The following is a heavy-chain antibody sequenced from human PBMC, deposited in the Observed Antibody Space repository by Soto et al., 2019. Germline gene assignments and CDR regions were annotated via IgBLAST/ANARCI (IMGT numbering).Heavy chain of an antibody. CDR1: GFTFSSYA. CDR2: ISGSGGST. V-gene: IGHV3-23*01. CDR3: AIPRRGSGSYYPIDY. J-gene: IGHJ4*02. Sequence: GSLKISCAASGFTFSSYAMSWVRQAPGKGLEWVSAISGSGGSTYYADSVKGRFTISRDNSKNTLYLQMNSLRAEDTAVYYCAIPRRGSGSYYPIDYWGQGTLVTVSS. D-gene: IGHD3-10*01.